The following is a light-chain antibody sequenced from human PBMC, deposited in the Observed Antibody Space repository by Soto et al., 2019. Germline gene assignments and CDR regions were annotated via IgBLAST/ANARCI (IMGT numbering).Light chain of an antibody. CDR3: QQYGSSGT. V-gene: IGKV1-17*01. CDR2: AAS. J-gene: IGKJ1*01. Sequence: DIQMTQSPSSLSASVGDRVTITCRASLRIRNDLGWYQHKPGKAPKRLIYAASSLQSGVPSRFSGSGSGTEFTLTISSLQPEDFAVYYCQQYGSSGTFGQGTKVDIK. CDR1: LRIRND.